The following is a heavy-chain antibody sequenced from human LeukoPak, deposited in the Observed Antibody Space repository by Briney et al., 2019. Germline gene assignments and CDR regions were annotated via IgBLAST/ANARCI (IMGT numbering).Heavy chain of an antibody. J-gene: IGHJ4*02. Sequence: PSETLSLTCAVYGGSFSGYYWSWIRQPPGKGLEWIGEINHSGSTNYNPSLKSRVTISVDTSKNQFSLKLSSVTAADTAVYYCARDSGYSYGYEDYFDYWGQGTLVTVSS. CDR2: INHSGST. CDR1: GGSFSGYY. D-gene: IGHD5-18*01. V-gene: IGHV4-34*01. CDR3: ARDSGYSYGYEDYFDY.